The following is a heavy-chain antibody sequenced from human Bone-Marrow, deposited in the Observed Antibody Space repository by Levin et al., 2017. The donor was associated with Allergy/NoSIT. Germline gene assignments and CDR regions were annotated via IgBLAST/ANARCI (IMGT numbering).Heavy chain of an antibody. Sequence: GASVKVSCKASGYTFIGYHIFWFRQAHGQGLELMGWINPDSGDTHYTNKFSGRVAMSRDTSIKTAYMELSRLTSADTGVFFCARQFDSGYDSAYYDYWGQGALVTVSS. CDR3: ARQFDSGYDSAYYDY. J-gene: IGHJ4*02. D-gene: IGHD5-12*01. V-gene: IGHV1-2*07. CDR2: INPDSGDT. CDR1: GYTFIGYH.